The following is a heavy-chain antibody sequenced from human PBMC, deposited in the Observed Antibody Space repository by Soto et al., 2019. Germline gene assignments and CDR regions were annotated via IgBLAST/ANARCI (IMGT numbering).Heavy chain of an antibody. J-gene: IGHJ3*02. CDR3: ANSRPLFYDYIPKSPAFDT. D-gene: IGHD3-16*01. CDR2: ISGSGGST. CDR1: GFTFSSYA. Sequence: GGSLRLSCAASGFTFSSYAMSWVRRAPGKGLEWVSAISGSGGSTYYADSVKGRFTISRDNSKNTLYLQMNSLRAEDTAVYYCANSRPLFYDYIPKSPAFDTWGQGTMVTVSS. V-gene: IGHV3-23*01.